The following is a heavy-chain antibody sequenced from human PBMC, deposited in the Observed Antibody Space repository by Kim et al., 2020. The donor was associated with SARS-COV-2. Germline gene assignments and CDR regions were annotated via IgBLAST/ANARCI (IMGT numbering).Heavy chain of an antibody. CDR3: ARGPPPDFDY. CDR2: IYTSGST. J-gene: IGHJ4*02. Sequence: SETLSLTCTVSGGSISDYYWSWIRQPAGKGLEWIGRIYTSGSTDYNPSLKSRVTMSVDTSKNQFSLNLRSVTAVDTAVYYCARGPPPDFDYWGQGTLVTVSS. V-gene: IGHV4-4*07. CDR1: GGSISDYY.